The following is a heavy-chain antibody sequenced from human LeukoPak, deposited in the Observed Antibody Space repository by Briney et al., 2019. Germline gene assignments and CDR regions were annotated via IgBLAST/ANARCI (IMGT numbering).Heavy chain of an antibody. D-gene: IGHD2-2*02. CDR2: IIPIFGTA. V-gene: IGHV1-69*05. CDR3: ARVPSRYCSSTSCYRWFDP. CDR1: GGTFSTYA. Sequence: ASVKVPCKASGGTFSTYAITWVRQAPGQGLEWMGGIIPIFGTANYAQKFQGRVTITTDESTSTAYMELSSLRSGDTAVYYCARVPSRYCSSTSCYRWFDPWGQGTLVTVSS. J-gene: IGHJ5*02.